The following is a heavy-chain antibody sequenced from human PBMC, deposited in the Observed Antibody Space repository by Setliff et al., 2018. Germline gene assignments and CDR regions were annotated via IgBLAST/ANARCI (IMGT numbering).Heavy chain of an antibody. CDR3: AREHLPYYDSSGPSLWFDP. Sequence: PSETLSLTCTVSGGSISSYYWSWIRQPAGKGLEWIGRIYTSGSTNYNPSLKSRVTMSVDTSKNQFSLKLSSVTAADTAVYYCAREHLPYYDSSGPSLWFDPVGQGTLVTVSS. V-gene: IGHV4-4*07. J-gene: IGHJ5*02. D-gene: IGHD3-22*01. CDR1: GGSISSYY. CDR2: IYTSGST.